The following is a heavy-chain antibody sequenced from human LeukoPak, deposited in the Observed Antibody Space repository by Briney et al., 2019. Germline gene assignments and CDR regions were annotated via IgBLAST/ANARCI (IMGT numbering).Heavy chain of an antibody. V-gene: IGHV4-39*01. CDR2: IYYSGST. D-gene: IGHD6-19*01. J-gene: IGHJ4*02. Sequence: SEALSLTCTVSGGSISGYYWGWIRQPPGKGLEWIGSIYYSGSTYYNPSLKSRVTISVDTSKDQFSLKLSSVTAADTAVYYCARRPTLIAVAGSFDYWGQGTLVTVSS. CDR3: ARRPTLIAVAGSFDY. CDR1: GGSISGYY.